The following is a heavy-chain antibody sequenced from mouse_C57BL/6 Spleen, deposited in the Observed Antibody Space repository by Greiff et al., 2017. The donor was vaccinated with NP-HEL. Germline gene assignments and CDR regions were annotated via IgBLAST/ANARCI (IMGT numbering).Heavy chain of an antibody. CDR3: AGGGSPKGYYAMDY. J-gene: IGHJ4*01. CDR1: GYTFTSYT. Sequence: VQLQQSGAELARPGASVKMSCKASGYTFTSYTMHWVKQRPGQGLEWIGYINPSSGYTKYNQKFKDKATLTADKSSSTAYMQLSSLTSEDSAVYYCAGGGSPKGYYAMDYWGQGTSVTVSS. V-gene: IGHV1-4*01. CDR2: INPSSGYT.